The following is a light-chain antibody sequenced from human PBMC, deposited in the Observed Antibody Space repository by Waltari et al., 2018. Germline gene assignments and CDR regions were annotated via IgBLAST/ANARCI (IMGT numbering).Light chain of an antibody. CDR3: AAYIPGSTLV. CDR2: DVT. CDR1: SSSVGRYHY. J-gene: IGLJ3*02. V-gene: IGLV2-14*01. Sequence: QSALTQPASVSGSPGQSITIPCNGSSSSVGRYHYVSWYQQFPDRAPKLMIYDVTNRPSGVSNRFPGSKSANTASLTISGLQPEDEADYYCAAYIPGSTLVFGGGTKLTVL.